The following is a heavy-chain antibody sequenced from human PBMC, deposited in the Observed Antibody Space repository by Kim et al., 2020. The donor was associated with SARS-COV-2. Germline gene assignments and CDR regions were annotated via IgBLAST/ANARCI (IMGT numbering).Heavy chain of an antibody. CDR1: GGSISSYY. CDR3: ARDLGGTSGAFDI. D-gene: IGHD1-1*01. J-gene: IGHJ3*02. Sequence: SETLSLTCTVSGGSISSYYWSWIRQPPGKGLEWIGYIYYSGSTNYNPSLKSRVTISVDTSKNQFSLKLSSVTAADTAVYYCARDLGGTSGAFDIWGQGTMVTVSS. V-gene: IGHV4-59*01. CDR2: IYYSGST.